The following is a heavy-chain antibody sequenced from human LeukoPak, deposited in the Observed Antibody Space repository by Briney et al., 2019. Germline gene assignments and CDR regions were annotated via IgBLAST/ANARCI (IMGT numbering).Heavy chain of an antibody. CDR3: AKKSSSGYYFPFDY. Sequence: GGTLRLSCAASGFTFSSYGMSWVRQAPGKGLEWVSAISGSGGSTYYADSVKGRFTISRDNSKNTLYLQMNSLRAEDTAVYYCAKKSSSGYYFPFDYWGQGTLVTVSS. D-gene: IGHD3-22*01. CDR1: GFTFSSYG. V-gene: IGHV3-23*01. CDR2: ISGSGGST. J-gene: IGHJ4*02.